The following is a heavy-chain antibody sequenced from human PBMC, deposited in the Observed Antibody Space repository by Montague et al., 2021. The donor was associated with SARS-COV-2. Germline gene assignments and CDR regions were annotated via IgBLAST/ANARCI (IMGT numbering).Heavy chain of an antibody. Sequence: SETLSLTCAVSGGSISSSNWWTWVRQPPGKGLEWIGEIYHSGSTNYTPSLKSRVTISVDKPKNQFSLKLSSVTAADTAVYYCARRVRGLIMCAYVMDVWGQGTTVTVSS. CDR3: ARRVRGLIMCAYVMDV. D-gene: IGHD3-10*01. CDR2: IYHSGST. V-gene: IGHV4-4*02. J-gene: IGHJ6*02. CDR1: GGSISSSNW.